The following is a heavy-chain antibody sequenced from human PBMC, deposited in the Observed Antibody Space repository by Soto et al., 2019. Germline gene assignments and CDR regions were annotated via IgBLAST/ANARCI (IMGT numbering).Heavy chain of an antibody. CDR3: AKLLTVAATPDAFDI. D-gene: IGHD2-15*01. J-gene: IGHJ3*02. Sequence: SETLSLTCTVSGGSMNYYYWSWIRQSPGKGLEWIGEINHSGSTNYNPSLKSRVTISVDTSKNQFSLKLSSVTAADTAVYYCAKLLTVAATPDAFDIWGQGTMVTVSS. V-gene: IGHV4-34*01. CDR1: GGSMNYYY. CDR2: INHSGST.